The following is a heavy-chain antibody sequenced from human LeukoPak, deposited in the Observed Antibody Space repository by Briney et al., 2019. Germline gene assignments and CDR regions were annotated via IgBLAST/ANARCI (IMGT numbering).Heavy chain of an antibody. CDR2: IYYSGST. D-gene: IGHD3-3*01. J-gene: IGHJ4*02. V-gene: IGHV4-31*03. CDR3: ARGVEIAYYDFWSGYYFDY. Sequence: SETLSLTCTVSGGSISSGGYYWSWIRQHPGKGLEWIVYIYYSGSTYYNPSLKSRVTISVDTSKNQFSLKLSSVTAADTAVYYCARGVEIAYYDFWSGYYFDYWGQGTLVTVSS. CDR1: GGSISSGGYY.